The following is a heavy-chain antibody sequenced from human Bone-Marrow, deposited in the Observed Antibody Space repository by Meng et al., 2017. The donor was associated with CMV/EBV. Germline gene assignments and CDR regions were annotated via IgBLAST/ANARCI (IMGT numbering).Heavy chain of an antibody. V-gene: IGHV3-72*01. CDR1: GFSFSDHY. CDR2: TRSKTSSFTT. CDR3: ASSRDGYNLGY. Sequence: CAASGFSFSDHYVDWVRQAPGKGLQWVGRTRSKTSSFTTEYAASVKGRFSISRDASENSLFLQMNSLKTEDTAVYFCASSRDGYNLGYWGQGTLVTVSS. J-gene: IGHJ4*02. D-gene: IGHD5-24*01.